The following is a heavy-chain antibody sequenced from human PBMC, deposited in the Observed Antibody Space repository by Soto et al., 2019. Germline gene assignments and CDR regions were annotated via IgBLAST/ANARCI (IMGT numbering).Heavy chain of an antibody. D-gene: IGHD5-18*01. CDR1: GGSVSSGSYY. CDR2: IYYSGST. CDR3: ARDLVRVYSYGLGSYYGIDV. V-gene: IGHV4-61*01. J-gene: IGHJ6*02. Sequence: PSETLSLTCTVSGGSVSSGSYYWSWIRQPPGKGLEWIGYIYYSGSTNYNPSLKSRVTISVDTSKNQFSLKLSSVTAADTAVYYCARDLVRVYSYGLGSYYGIDVRAQRTTVTGSS.